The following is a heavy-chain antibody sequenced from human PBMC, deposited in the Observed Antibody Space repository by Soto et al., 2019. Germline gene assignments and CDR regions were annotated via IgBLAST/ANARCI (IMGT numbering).Heavy chain of an antibody. Sequence: PLETLPLTSTVSGGSISSYYWSWIRQPPGKGLEWIGYIYYSGSTNYNPSLKSRVTISVDTSKNQFSLKLRSVTAADTAVYYCARTYGGYYDYWGQGTLVTVSS. V-gene: IGHV4-59*01. J-gene: IGHJ4*02. CDR2: IYYSGST. CDR3: ARTYGGYYDY. CDR1: GGSISSYY. D-gene: IGHD2-8*01.